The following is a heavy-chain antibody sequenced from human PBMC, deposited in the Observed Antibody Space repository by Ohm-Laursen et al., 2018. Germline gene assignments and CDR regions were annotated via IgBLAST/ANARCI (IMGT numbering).Heavy chain of an antibody. Sequence: GSLRLSCAAFGFTFSSYAMSWVRQAPGKGLEWVSAISGSGGSTYYADSVKGRFTISRDNSKNTLYLQMNSLRAEDTAVYYCAKDGGPPKKEKWLQWRGGGHDAFDIWGQGTMVTVSS. CDR2: ISGSGGST. J-gene: IGHJ3*02. V-gene: IGHV3-23*01. D-gene: IGHD5-24*01. CDR1: GFTFSSYA. CDR3: AKDGGPPKKEKWLQWRGGGHDAFDI.